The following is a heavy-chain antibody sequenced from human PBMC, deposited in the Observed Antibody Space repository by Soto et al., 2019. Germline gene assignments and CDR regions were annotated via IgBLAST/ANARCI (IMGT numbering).Heavy chain of an antibody. Sequence: ASVKVSCTASGYTFTDYYMHWVRQAPGQGLEWMGWVNPNSGDTRYAQKFQGCVTVTRDTSISTAYMELSRLSSDDTAIYFCAREIAVTGTKAFDIWGQGTMVTVSS. V-gene: IGHV1-2*04. D-gene: IGHD6-19*01. J-gene: IGHJ3*02. CDR2: VNPNSGDT. CDR3: AREIAVTGTKAFDI. CDR1: GYTFTDYY.